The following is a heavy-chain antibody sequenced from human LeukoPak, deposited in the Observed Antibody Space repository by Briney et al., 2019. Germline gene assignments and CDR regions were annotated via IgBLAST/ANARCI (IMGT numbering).Heavy chain of an antibody. CDR1: GFTFSSYA. V-gene: IGHV3-23*01. Sequence: GGSLRLSCAASGFTFSSYAMNWVRQAPGRGLEWVSTISGSGGSTYYADFVKGRFTISRDNSKNTLYLQMNSLRAEDTAVYYCAKSSVIVVGGFDYWGQGTLVTVSS. J-gene: IGHJ4*02. CDR3: AKSSVIVVGGFDY. CDR2: ISGSGGST. D-gene: IGHD3-22*01.